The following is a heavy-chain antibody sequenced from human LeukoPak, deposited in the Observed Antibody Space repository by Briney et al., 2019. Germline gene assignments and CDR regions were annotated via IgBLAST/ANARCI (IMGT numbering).Heavy chain of an antibody. Sequence: DPSETLSLTCTVSGGSMRSYYWSWIRQPAGKGLEWIGRIYTSGSTNYNPSLKSRVTMSVDTSKNQFSLKLSSVTAADTAVYYCARDLDSSGWYFGPGGDAFDIWGQGTMVTVSS. CDR2: IYTSGST. D-gene: IGHD6-19*01. V-gene: IGHV4-4*07. CDR3: ARDLDSSGWYFGPGGDAFDI. J-gene: IGHJ3*02. CDR1: GGSMRSYY.